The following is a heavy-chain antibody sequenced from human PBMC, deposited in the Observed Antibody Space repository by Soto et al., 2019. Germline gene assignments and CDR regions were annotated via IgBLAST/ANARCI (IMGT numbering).Heavy chain of an antibody. J-gene: IGHJ4*02. CDR2: ISGSGGNT. Sequence: GGSLRLSCAASGLTFSSYAMSWVRQAPGKGLEWVAVISGSGGNTYYADSVRGRFTISRDNSKNTLYLQMNSLRAEDTAVYYCARDASSSSPSPIWYWGQGTPVTVSS. CDR3: ARDASSSSPSPIWY. CDR1: GLTFSSYA. V-gene: IGHV3-23*01. D-gene: IGHD6-6*01.